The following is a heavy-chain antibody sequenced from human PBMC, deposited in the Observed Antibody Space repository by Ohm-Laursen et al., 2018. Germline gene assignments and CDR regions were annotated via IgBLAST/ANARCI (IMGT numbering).Heavy chain of an antibody. CDR1: GFSFNDYG. Sequence: SLRLSCAASGFSFNDYGMHWARQAPGKGLEWVSVIYTGDITSYADSVKGGSTISRDISKNALYLHMNSLRAEDRGVYYCVRGLADGVHLNWGQGTLVAVSS. D-gene: IGHD4-17*01. CDR2: IYTGDIT. J-gene: IGHJ4*02. V-gene: IGHV3-66*01. CDR3: VRGLADGVHLN.